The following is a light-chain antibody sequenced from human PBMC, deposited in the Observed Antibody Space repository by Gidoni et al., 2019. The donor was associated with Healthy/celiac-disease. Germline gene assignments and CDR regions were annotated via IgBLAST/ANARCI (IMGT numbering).Light chain of an antibody. CDR2: DAS. CDR1: QDISNY. V-gene: IGKV1-33*01. CDR3: QQYDNLPGLT. J-gene: IGKJ4*01. Sequence: DIQMTQSPSSLSASVGDRVTITCQASQDISNYLNWYQQKPGKAPKLLIYDASNLETGVPSRFSGSGSGTDFTFTICSLQPEDIATYYCQQYDNLPGLTFGGGTKVEIK.